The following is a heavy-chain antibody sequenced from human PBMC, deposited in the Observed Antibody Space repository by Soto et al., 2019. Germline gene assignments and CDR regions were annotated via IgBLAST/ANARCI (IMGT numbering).Heavy chain of an antibody. CDR1: GGSFSAFY. CDR2: VNHGGST. J-gene: IGHJ5*02. Sequence: PSETLSLTCAVSGGSFSAFYWSWIRQPPEKGLEWIGEVNHGGSTNYNPSLKSRVTMSVDKSKNQFSLKLTSVTAADTAMYYCARPKTIGAAAGKGWFDPWGQGTLVTVSS. V-gene: IGHV4-34*01. D-gene: IGHD6-13*01. CDR3: ARPKTIGAAAGKGWFDP.